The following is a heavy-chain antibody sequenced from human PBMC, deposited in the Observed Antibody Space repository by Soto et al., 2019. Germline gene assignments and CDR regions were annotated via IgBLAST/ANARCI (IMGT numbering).Heavy chain of an antibody. J-gene: IGHJ6*02. CDR1: GDSIDSASYY. V-gene: IGHV4-30-4*01. CDR3: ARVGGYGMDV. CDR2: IHYTGST. D-gene: IGHD3-10*01. Sequence: SETLSLTCTVSGDSIDSASYYWGWVRQPPGKGLQWIGYIHYTGSTFYNPSLKSRVTFSLDTSKNQFSLKLSSVTAADTAVYYCARVGGYGMDVWGQGTTVTVSS.